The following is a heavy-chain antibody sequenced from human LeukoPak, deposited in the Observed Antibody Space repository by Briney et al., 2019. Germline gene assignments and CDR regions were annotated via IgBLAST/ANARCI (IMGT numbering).Heavy chain of an antibody. D-gene: IGHD6-19*01. V-gene: IGHV3-30*02. CDR1: GFTFSSYG. CDR2: IRYDGSNK. J-gene: IGHJ4*02. CDR3: ASGYSSGWYVSGYFDY. Sequence: GGSLRLSCAASGFTFSSYGMHWVRQAPGKGLEWVAFIRYDGSNKYYADSVKGRFTISRDNSKNSLYLQMNSLRAEDTAVYYCASGYSSGWYVSGYFDYWGQGTLVTVSS.